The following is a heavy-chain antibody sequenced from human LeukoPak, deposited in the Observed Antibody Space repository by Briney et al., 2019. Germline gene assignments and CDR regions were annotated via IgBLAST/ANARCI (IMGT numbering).Heavy chain of an antibody. V-gene: IGHV3-7*03. Sequence: GGSLRLSCVASGLTFSSYWMSWVRQAPGKGLEWVANIKQDGGEKYYVDSVKGRFTISRDNSKNTLYLQMNSLRAEDTAVYYCAKPATDRPFGDYTYFDYWGQGTLVTVSS. D-gene: IGHD3-10*01. J-gene: IGHJ4*02. CDR3: AKPATDRPFGDYTYFDY. CDR2: IKQDGGEK. CDR1: GLTFSSYW.